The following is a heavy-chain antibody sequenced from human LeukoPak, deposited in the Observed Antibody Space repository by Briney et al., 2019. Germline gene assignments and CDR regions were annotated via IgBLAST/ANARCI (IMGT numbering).Heavy chain of an antibody. J-gene: IGHJ4*02. CDR2: ISSSSSTI. D-gene: IGHD3-9*01. CDR3: ARDQSDILTGYLPYFDY. Sequence: GGSLRLSCAASGFTFSSYEMNWVRQAPGKGLEWVSYISSSSSTIYYADSVKGRFTISRDNAKNSLYLQMNSLRAEDTAVYYCARDQSDILTGYLPYFDYWGQGTLVTVSS. V-gene: IGHV3-48*03. CDR1: GFTFSSYE.